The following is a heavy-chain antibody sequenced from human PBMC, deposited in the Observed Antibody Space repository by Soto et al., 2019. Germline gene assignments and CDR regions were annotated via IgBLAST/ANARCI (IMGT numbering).Heavy chain of an antibody. D-gene: IGHD3-3*01. J-gene: IGHJ4*02. CDR3: TKQPLPDFILPCYD. Sequence: GGSLRLSCAASGFSFSDYSMNWVRQAPGKGLAWVSFIDLSGTTTYYRYSVKRCFTLFKDKSKNTMYRKINRLTVEVAAVYFCTKQPLPDFILPCYDWVEGALV. V-gene: IGHV3-23*05. CDR1: GFSFSDYS. CDR2: IDLSGTTT.